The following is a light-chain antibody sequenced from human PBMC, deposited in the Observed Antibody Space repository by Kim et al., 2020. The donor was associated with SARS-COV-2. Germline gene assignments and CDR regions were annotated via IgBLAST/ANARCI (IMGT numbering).Light chain of an antibody. CDR3: CSYAGSSTFVV. J-gene: IGLJ2*01. CDR1: SSDVGSYNL. CDR2: EVS. V-gene: IGLV2-23*02. Sequence: QSALTQPASVSGSPGQSITISCTGTSSDVGSYNLVSWYQQHPGKAPKLMIYEVSKRPSGVSNRFSGSKSGNTASLTISGLQAEDEADYYCCSYAGSSTFVVFGGGIQLTVL.